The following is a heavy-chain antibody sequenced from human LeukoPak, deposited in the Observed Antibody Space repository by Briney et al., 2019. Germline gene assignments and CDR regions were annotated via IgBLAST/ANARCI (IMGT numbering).Heavy chain of an antibody. CDR2: FDPEDGET. CDR3: ATGGGDYYDSSGFGFDY. Sequence: GASVKVSCKASGYTFTDYYMHWLRQAPGQGLEWMGGFDPEDGETIYAQKFQGRVTMTEDTSTDTAYMELSSLRSEDTAVYYCATGGGDYYDSSGFGFDYWGQGTLVTVSS. J-gene: IGHJ4*02. D-gene: IGHD3-22*01. V-gene: IGHV1-24*01. CDR1: GYTFTDYY.